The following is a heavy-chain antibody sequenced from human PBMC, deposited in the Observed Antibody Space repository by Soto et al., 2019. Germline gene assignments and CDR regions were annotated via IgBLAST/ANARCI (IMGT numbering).Heavy chain of an antibody. D-gene: IGHD3-3*01. CDR1: GFSLSTSGVG. V-gene: IGHV2-5*02. CDR3: AHRADDFWSGSSHYPDPGFDY. Sequence: SGPTLVNPTQTLTLTCTFSGFSLSTSGVGMSWIRQPPGKALEWLALIYWDDDKRYSPSLKSRLTITKDTSKNQVVLTMTNMDPVYTATYYCAHRADDFWSGSSHYPDPGFDYWGQGTLVTVSS. CDR2: IYWDDDK. J-gene: IGHJ4*02.